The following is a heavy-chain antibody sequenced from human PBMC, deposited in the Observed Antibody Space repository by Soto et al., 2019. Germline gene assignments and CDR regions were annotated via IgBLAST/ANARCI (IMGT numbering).Heavy chain of an antibody. CDR2: IDPNSGGT. Sequence: ASVKVSCEASGYTFTDYNMHWVRQAPGQGREWMGWIDPNSGGTNNVQKFRGRVTMTRDASIRTAYMELSRLRSDDTAVYYCAKVFDPWGQGALVTVSS. CDR3: AKVFDP. CDR1: GYTFTDYN. V-gene: IGHV1-2*02. J-gene: IGHJ5*02.